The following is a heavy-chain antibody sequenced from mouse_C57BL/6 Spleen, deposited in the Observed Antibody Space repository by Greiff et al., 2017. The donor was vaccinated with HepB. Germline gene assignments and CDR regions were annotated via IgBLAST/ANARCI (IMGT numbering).Heavy chain of an antibody. Sequence: EVHVLESGAGLVKPGASLKFSCAASGFTFSDYGMHWVRQAPEKGLEWVAYISSGSSTIYYAHTVQGRVTISRDNANNTLFLQLTSLRSEDTAMYYCARHDYDCGSSFDYWGQGTTLTVSS. D-gene: IGHD1-1*01. V-gene: IGHV5-17*01. CDR1: GFTFSDYG. CDR3: ARHDYDCGSSFDY. J-gene: IGHJ2*01. CDR2: ISSGSSTI.